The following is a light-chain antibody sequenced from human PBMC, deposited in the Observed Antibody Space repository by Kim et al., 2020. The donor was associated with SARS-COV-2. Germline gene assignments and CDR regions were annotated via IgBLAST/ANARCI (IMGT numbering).Light chain of an antibody. Sequence: EIVLTQSPATLSLSPGERATLSCRASQSISTHLGWYQQKPGQAPRLLIYEASNRAAGIPGRFSGSGSGTDFTLSISSLEPEDFAVYHCQQRNSWPHTFGGGTKVDIK. J-gene: IGKJ4*01. V-gene: IGKV3-11*01. CDR1: QSISTH. CDR2: EAS. CDR3: QQRNSWPHT.